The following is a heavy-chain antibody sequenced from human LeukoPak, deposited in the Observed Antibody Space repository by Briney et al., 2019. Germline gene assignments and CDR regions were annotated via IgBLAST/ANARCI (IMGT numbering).Heavy chain of an antibody. Sequence: GGSLRLSCAASGFTFSSYGMHWVRQAPGKGLEWVAVIWNDGSNKYYADSVKGRFTISRDNSKNPLYLQMNSLRAEDTAVYYCARGHLDPLGDSYGPRGESIFDYRGQGTLVTVSS. J-gene: IGHJ4*02. V-gene: IGHV3-33*01. CDR2: IWNDGSNK. CDR1: GFTFSSYG. D-gene: IGHD5-18*01. CDR3: ARGHLDPLGDSYGPRGESIFDY.